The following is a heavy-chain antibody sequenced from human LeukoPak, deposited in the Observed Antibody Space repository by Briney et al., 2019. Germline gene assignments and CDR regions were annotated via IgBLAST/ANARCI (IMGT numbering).Heavy chain of an antibody. D-gene: IGHD1-26*01. J-gene: IGHJ3*02. CDR2: MNPNSGNT. V-gene: IGHV1-8*01. CDR1: GYTFTSYD. CDR3: ARVRGSYYDTVGAFDI. Sequence: ASVKVSCKASGYTFTSYDINWVRQATGQGLEWMGWMNPNSGNTGYAQKFQGRVTMTRNTSISTAYMELSSLRSEDTAVYYCARVRGSYYDTVGAFDIWGQGTMVTVSS.